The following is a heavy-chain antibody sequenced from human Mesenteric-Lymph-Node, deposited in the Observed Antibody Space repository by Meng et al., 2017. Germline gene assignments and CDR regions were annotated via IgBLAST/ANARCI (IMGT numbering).Heavy chain of an antibody. Sequence: GESLKISCAASGFTFSSYAMSWVRQAPGKGLEWVSTISGSETNTYYADSVKDRFTISRDNSRNTLSLQMNSLRAEDTAVYYCAKDLYHGYYDSSGYPLGAFDIWGQGTMVTVSS. CDR2: ISGSETNT. CDR3: AKDLYHGYYDSSGYPLGAFDI. J-gene: IGHJ3*02. V-gene: IGHV3-23*01. CDR1: GFTFSSYA. D-gene: IGHD3-22*01.